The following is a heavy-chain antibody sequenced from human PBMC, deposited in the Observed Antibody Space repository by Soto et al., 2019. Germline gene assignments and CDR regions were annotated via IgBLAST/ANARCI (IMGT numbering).Heavy chain of an antibody. V-gene: IGHV1-8*01. CDR1: GYTFTSYD. Sequence: ASVKVSCKASGYTFTSYDINWVRQATGQGLEWMGWMNPNSGNTGYAQKFQGRFTISGDNSKNTLFLQMNSLRAEDTALYYCARNWGIFDYWGQGTLVTVSS. CDR3: ARNWGIFDY. CDR2: MNPNSGNT. J-gene: IGHJ4*02. D-gene: IGHD7-27*01.